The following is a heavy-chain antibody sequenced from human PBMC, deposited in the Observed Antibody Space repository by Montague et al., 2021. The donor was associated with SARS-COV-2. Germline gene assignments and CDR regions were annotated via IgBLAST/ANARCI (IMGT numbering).Heavy chain of an antibody. CDR1: GGSISSANYY. V-gene: IGHV4-31*03. D-gene: IGHD1-26*01. Sequence: TLSLTCSVSGGSISSANYYWSWIRQPPGKGLEFIGYIYYSGSSFYNPSLKSRLTISVDTSKNRFSLRLSSVTAADTAIYFCASQSGSYDNYFDLWGQGTLVTVSS. J-gene: IGHJ4*02. CDR3: ASQSGSYDNYFDL. CDR2: IYYSGSS.